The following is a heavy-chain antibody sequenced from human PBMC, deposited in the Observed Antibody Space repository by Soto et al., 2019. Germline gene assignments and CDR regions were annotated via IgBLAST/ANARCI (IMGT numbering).Heavy chain of an antibody. V-gene: IGHV3-74*01. Sequence: EVQLVESGGGAVQPGGSLRRSWVASGITFSGYWMHWVGQVPGKGLGWVARVESDGSGTSYADTVKGRFTISRDNAKNTLYLQMNSLRVEDTAVYYCATVFAHWGQGIPVTASS. CDR2: VESDGSGT. J-gene: IGHJ4*02. CDR1: GITFSGYW. CDR3: ATVFAH.